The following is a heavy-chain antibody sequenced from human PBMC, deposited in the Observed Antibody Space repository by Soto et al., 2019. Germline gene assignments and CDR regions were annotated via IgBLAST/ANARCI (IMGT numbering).Heavy chain of an antibody. CDR1: GGTFSSYT. CDR2: IIPILGIA. J-gene: IGHJ4*02. D-gene: IGHD2-15*01. V-gene: IGHV1-69*02. CDR3: ARVECSGGSCYSGDY. Sequence: QVQLVQSGAEVKKPGSSVKVSCKASGGTFSSYTISWVRQAPGQGLEWMGRIIPILGIANYAQKFQGRVTITADKSTSTAYMELSSLRSEDTAVYYCARVECSGGSCYSGDYWGQGTLVTVSS.